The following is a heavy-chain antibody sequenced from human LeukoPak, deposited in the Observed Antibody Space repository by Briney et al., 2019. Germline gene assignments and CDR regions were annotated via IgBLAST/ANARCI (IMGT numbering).Heavy chain of an antibody. V-gene: IGHV1-2*02. CDR2: VNPNTGGT. J-gene: IGHJ5*02. Sequence: ASVKVSCKASGYTFTAYYIHWVRQAPGQGLDWIGWVNPNTGGTYYAQKFQDRVTMTRDAYISTAYMGLNRLRSDDTAVYYCGRDLVSRQEVDRPWSQGTLVTVSS. D-gene: IGHD1-14*01. CDR3: GRDLVSRQEVDRP. CDR1: GYTFTAYY.